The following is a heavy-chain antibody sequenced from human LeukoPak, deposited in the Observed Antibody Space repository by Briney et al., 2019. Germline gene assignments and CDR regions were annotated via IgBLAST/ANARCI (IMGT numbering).Heavy chain of an antibody. J-gene: IGHJ4*02. CDR1: GYTFTIYA. V-gene: IGHV1-3*01. CDR3: AGIMAGTEFDY. Sequence: VASVNVSCKASGYTFTIYAMHWVRQAPGQRLEWMGWINAGNGNTKYSQKFQGRVTITRDTSASTAYMELSSLRSEDMAVYYCAGIMAGTEFDYWGQGTLVTVSS. CDR2: INAGNGNT. D-gene: IGHD6-19*01.